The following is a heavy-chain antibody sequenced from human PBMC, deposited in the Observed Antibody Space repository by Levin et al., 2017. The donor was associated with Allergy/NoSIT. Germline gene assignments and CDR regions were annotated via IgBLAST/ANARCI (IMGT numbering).Heavy chain of an antibody. V-gene: IGHV3-30*03. CDR3: ARGGFDF. CDR1: GFTFSTSA. Sequence: LSLTCAASGFTFSTSAMHWVRQAPGKGLQWVALMLHDGSNIQYTDSVKGRFTISRDNSKNILSLEMGSLRPEDTAVYFCARGGFDFWGQGTLVTVSS. CDR2: MLHDGSNI. J-gene: IGHJ5*01.